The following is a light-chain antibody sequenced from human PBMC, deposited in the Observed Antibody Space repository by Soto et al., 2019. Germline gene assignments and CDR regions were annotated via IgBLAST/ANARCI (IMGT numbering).Light chain of an antibody. V-gene: IGKV3-20*01. CDR2: GAS. CDR3: YQYGSAPWT. CDR1: QSVSSSY. J-gene: IGKJ1*01. Sequence: EIVLTQSPGTLSLSPGERATLSCRASQSVSSSYFAWYQQKPGQAPRLLIYGASSRATGIPDRFNGSGFGTAFTITISRLEPADFAVYYCYQYGSAPWTFGQGTKVEIK.